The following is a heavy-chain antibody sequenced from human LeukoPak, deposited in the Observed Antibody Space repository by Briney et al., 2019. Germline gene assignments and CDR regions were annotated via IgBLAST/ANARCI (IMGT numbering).Heavy chain of an antibody. CDR2: IIPILGIA. J-gene: IGHJ6*02. CDR1: GGTFSSYA. CDR3: AKEAAAGNIVYYYYGMDV. V-gene: IGHV1-69*04. Sequence: ASVKVSCKASGGTFSSYAISWVRQAPGQGLEWMGRIIPILGIANYAQKFQGRVTITADKSTSTAYMELRSLRSDDTAVYYCAKEAAAGNIVYYYYGMDVWGQGTTVTVSS. D-gene: IGHD6-13*01.